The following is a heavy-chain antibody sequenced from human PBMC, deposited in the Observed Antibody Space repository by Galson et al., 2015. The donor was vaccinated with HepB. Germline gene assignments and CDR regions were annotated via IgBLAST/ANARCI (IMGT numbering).Heavy chain of an antibody. Sequence: SVKVSCKASGGTFSSYAISWVRQAPGQGLEWMGGIIPIFGTANYAQKFQGRVTITADESTSTAYMELSSLRSEDTAVYYCARDRRFRAGGPYYYYMDVWGKGTTVTVSS. J-gene: IGHJ6*03. V-gene: IGHV1-69*13. CDR2: IIPIFGTA. CDR3: ARDRRFRAGGPYYYYMDV. D-gene: IGHD3-10*01. CDR1: GGTFSSYA.